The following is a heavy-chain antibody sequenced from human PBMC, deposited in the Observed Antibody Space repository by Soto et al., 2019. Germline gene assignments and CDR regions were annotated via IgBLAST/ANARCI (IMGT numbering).Heavy chain of an antibody. D-gene: IGHD5-18*01. CDR3: ASLTVRGYSYGFFDY. CDR1: GGSFSGYY. V-gene: IGHV4-34*01. J-gene: IGHJ4*02. CDR2: INHSGST. Sequence: SETLSLTCAVYGGSFSGYYWSWIRQPPGKGLEWIGEINHSGSTNYNPSLKSRVTISVDTSKNQFSLKLSSVTAADTAVYYCASLTVRGYSYGFFDYWGQGTLVTVSS.